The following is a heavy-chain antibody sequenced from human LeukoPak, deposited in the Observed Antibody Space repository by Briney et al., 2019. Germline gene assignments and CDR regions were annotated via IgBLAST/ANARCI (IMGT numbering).Heavy chain of an antibody. CDR3: ARASSSSWSTVYYFDY. V-gene: IGHV4-61*02. D-gene: IGHD6-13*01. J-gene: IGHJ4*02. CDR1: GGSISSGSYY. CDR2: IYTSGST. Sequence: SQTLSLTCTVSGGSISSGSYYWSWIRQPAGKGLEWIGRIYTSGSTNYNPSLKSRVTISVDTSKNQFSLKLSSVTAADTAVYYCARASSSSWSTVYYFDYWGQGTLVTVSS.